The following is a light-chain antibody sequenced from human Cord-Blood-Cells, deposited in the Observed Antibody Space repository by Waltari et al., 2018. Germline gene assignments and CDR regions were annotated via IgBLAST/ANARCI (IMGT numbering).Light chain of an antibody. V-gene: IGLV3-1*01. CDR3: QAWDSSTVV. CDR1: KLGDKY. Sequence: SYELTQPPSVSVSPGQTASITCSGDKLGDKYACWYQQKQGQSPVLVIYQDSKRPSGIPGRFSGSNSGNTATLTISGTQAMDEADYYCQAWDSSTVVFGGGTKLTVL. J-gene: IGLJ2*01. CDR2: QDS.